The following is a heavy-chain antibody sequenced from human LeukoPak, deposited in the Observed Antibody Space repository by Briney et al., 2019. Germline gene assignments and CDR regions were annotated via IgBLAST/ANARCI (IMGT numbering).Heavy chain of an antibody. CDR2: IYTSGNT. CDR3: ARRRGAHTANALDI. V-gene: IGHV4-4*07. CDR1: GGSISSYY. D-gene: IGHD3-10*01. Sequence: SETLSLTCTVSGGSISSYYWSWIRQPAGKGLEWIGRIYTSGNTNYNPSLKSRVTISVDTSKNQFSLKLSSVTAADTAVYYCARRRGAHTANALDIWGQGTMVTVSS. J-gene: IGHJ3*02.